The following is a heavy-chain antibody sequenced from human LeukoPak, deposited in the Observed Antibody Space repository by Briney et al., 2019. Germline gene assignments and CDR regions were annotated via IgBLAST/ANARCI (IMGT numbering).Heavy chain of an antibody. J-gene: IGHJ5*02. CDR1: GDSLSTYY. CDR3: ARHEYSSSFWFDP. D-gene: IGHD6-6*01. V-gene: IGHV4-59*08. CDR2: IYYTGTT. Sequence: SETLSLTCTVSGDSLSTYYWSWIRQPPGKGLEWMGYIYYTGTTSYNPSLKSRVTISVDTSKNQFSLRLSSVTAADTAVYYCARHEYSSSFWFDPWGQGTLVTVSS.